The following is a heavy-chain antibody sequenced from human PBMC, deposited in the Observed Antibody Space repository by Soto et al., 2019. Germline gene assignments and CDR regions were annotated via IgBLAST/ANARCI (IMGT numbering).Heavy chain of an antibody. V-gene: IGHV3-23*01. Sequence: PGGSLRLSCAASGFTFSSYAMSWVRQAPGKGLEWVSAISGSGGSTYYADSVKGRFTISRDNSKNTLYLQMNSLRAEDTAVYYCAKDGRPLGYCSSTSCRNMNWFDPWGQGTLVTVSS. CDR1: GFTFSSYA. CDR2: ISGSGGST. J-gene: IGHJ5*02. CDR3: AKDGRPLGYCSSTSCRNMNWFDP. D-gene: IGHD2-2*01.